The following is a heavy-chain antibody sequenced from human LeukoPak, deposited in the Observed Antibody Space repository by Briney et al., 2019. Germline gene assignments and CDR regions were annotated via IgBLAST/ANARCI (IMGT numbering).Heavy chain of an antibody. Sequence: PSETLSLTCTVSGGSISSYYWSWIRQPPGKALEWIGDIYYSGSTSYNPSLQSRVTISVDTSKNQFSLRLNSVTAADTAVYYCARAAESGYNSGTLGYWGQGTLVTVSS. CDR3: ARAAESGYNSGTLGY. D-gene: IGHD5-24*01. CDR2: IYYSGST. V-gene: IGHV4-59*01. CDR1: GGSISSYY. J-gene: IGHJ4*02.